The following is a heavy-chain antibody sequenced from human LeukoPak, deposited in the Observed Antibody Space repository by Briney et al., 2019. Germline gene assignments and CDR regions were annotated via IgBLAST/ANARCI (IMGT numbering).Heavy chain of an antibody. Sequence: ASVKVSCKASGYTFTSYDINWVRQATGQGLEWMGWMNPNSGNTGYAQKSQGRVTMTRNTSISTAYMELSSLRSEDTAVYYCAKGFRFWVPAAPLMDVWGKGTTVTVSS. J-gene: IGHJ6*03. CDR2: MNPNSGNT. CDR1: GYTFTSYD. CDR3: AKGFRFWVPAAPLMDV. D-gene: IGHD2-2*01. V-gene: IGHV1-8*01.